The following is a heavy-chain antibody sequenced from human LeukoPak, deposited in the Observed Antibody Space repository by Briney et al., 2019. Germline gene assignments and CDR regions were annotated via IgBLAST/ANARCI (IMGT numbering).Heavy chain of an antibody. CDR3: ARHSAWGIAAAGPVLDY. J-gene: IGHJ4*02. V-gene: IGHV4-59*08. Sequence: PSETLSLTCTVSGASISSYYWSWIRQPPGKGLEWIGYRYYRGSTNYNPSLKSRVTISIDTSKNEFSLRLTSVTAADTAVYFCARHSAWGIAAAGPVLDYWGQGTLVTASS. CDR1: GASISSYY. D-gene: IGHD6-13*01. CDR2: RYYRGST.